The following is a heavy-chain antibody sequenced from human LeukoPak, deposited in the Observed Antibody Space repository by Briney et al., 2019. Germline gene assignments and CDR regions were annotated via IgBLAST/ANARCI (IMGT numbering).Heavy chain of an antibody. CDR1: GGSISSGDYY. V-gene: IGHV4-30-4*08. CDR2: IYYSGST. Sequence: PSQTLSLTCTVSGGSISSGDYYWSWIRQPPGKGLEWIGYIYYSGSTYYNPSLKSRVTISVDTSKNQFSLKLSSVTAADTAEYYCARATSGSYSPDAFDIWGQGTMVTVSS. D-gene: IGHD1-26*01. J-gene: IGHJ3*02. CDR3: ARATSGSYSPDAFDI.